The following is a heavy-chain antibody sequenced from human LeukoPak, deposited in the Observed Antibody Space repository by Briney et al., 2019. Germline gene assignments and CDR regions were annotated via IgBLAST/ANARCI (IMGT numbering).Heavy chain of an antibody. CDR2: ISGSGDST. D-gene: IGHD6-19*01. CDR1: GFTFSNYG. Sequence: GGSLRLSCASSGFTFSNYGMNWVRQAPGKGLEWVSGISGSGDSTYYADSVKGGFTISTDDSKNTLYLQMNSRRAEDTPVYYCASRSGIAVAGAFDYWGQGTLVTVSS. CDR3: ASRSGIAVAGAFDY. J-gene: IGHJ4*02. V-gene: IGHV3-23*01.